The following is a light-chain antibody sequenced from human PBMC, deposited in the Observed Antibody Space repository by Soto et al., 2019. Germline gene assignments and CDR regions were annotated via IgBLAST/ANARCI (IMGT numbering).Light chain of an antibody. Sequence: IVLTQSPGTLSLSPGERATLSCRASQSVSSTYLAWYQQKPGQAPRLLIYGASSRATGIPDRFSGSGSGTDFTLTISRLEPADFAVYYCQQCGSSPGTFGQGTKVAIK. CDR3: QQCGSSPGT. CDR2: GAS. CDR1: QSVSSTY. V-gene: IGKV3-20*01. J-gene: IGKJ1*01.